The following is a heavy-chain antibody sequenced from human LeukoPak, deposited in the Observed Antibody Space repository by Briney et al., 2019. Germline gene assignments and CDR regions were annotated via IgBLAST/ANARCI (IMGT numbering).Heavy chain of an antibody. CDR1: GGSFSGYN. J-gene: IGHJ6*03. V-gene: IGHV4-34*01. CDR3: AGLQGHNYYYMDV. Sequence: PSETLSLTCAVYGGSFSGYNWSWIRQSPGRGLDWIWDINHSGTTNYNPSLKSRLSISVDTAKNQFSLRLTSATAADTAVYYCAGLQGHNYYYMDVWGEGTTVTVSS. CDR2: INHSGTT.